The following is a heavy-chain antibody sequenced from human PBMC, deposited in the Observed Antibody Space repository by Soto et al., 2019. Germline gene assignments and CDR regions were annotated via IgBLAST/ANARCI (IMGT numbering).Heavy chain of an antibody. CDR3: ARAGDDCRTTKCYVIDY. Sequence: ASVKVSCKASGYTFANYAIHWVRQAPGQRPEWMGWINTGKGNTEYSQEIQDRVTITRDTSASTAYLELSGLRSEDTAIYYCARAGDDCRTTKCYVIDYWGQGTLVTVSS. CDR2: INTGKGNT. CDR1: GYTFANYA. J-gene: IGHJ4*02. V-gene: IGHV1-3*04. D-gene: IGHD2-2*01.